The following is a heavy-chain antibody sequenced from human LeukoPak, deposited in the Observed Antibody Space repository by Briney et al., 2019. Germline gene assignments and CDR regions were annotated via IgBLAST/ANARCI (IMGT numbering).Heavy chain of an antibody. J-gene: IGHJ6*03. Sequence: GGSLRLSCAASGFTFSSYVMHWVRQAPGKGLEWVAFIRYDGSYKYYSDSVKGRFTISRDNSKNTLYLQMNSLRAEDTAVYYCAREPGVSPLTYYYYYYMDVWGKGTPVTVSS. V-gene: IGHV3-30*02. CDR2: IRYDGSYK. CDR3: AREPGVSPLTYYYYYYMDV. CDR1: GFTFSSYV. D-gene: IGHD1-14*01.